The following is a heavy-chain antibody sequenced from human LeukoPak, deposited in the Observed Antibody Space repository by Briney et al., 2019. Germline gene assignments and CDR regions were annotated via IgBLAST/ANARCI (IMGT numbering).Heavy chain of an antibody. CDR2: ISVRGGST. CDR3: AKGWFRGDGYNYFDY. Sequence: GGTLRLSCAVSGFTFRSYAMSWVRQPPGKGLEWVSAISVRGGSTYYEDSVKGRFTISRDNSKNTLYLQMNSLRAEDTAVYYCAKGWFRGDGYNYFDYWGQGTLVTVSS. V-gene: IGHV3-23*01. D-gene: IGHD5-24*01. J-gene: IGHJ4*02. CDR1: GFTFRSYA.